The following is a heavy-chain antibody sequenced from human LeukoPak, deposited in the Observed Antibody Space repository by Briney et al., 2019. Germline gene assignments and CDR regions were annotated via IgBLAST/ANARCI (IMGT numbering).Heavy chain of an antibody. CDR1: GFTFSGYW. V-gene: IGHV3-7*01. CDR3: ARESTAGYNSSWYGFRN. CDR2: INQDGSEK. D-gene: IGHD6-13*01. J-gene: IGHJ1*01. Sequence: GGSLRLSCAASGFTFSGYWMSWVRQAPGKGLEWVANINQDGSEKYYMDSVMGRFTISRDNAKNSLFLQMASLRVEDTAVYYCARESTAGYNSSWYGFRNWGQGTLVSVSS.